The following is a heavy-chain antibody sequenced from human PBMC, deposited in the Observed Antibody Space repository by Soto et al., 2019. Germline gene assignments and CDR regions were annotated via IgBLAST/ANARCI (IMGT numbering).Heavy chain of an antibody. CDR1: GFTFSSYA. D-gene: IGHD6-19*01. CDR2: ISGSGGST. J-gene: IGHJ4*02. V-gene: IGHV3-23*01. Sequence: GSLRLSCAASGFTFSSYAMSWVRQAPGKGLEWVSAISGSGGSTYYADSVKGRFTISRDNSKNTLYLQMNSLRAEETAVYYCAKAYGQWLAPYFDYWGQGTLVTVSS. CDR3: AKAYGQWLAPYFDY.